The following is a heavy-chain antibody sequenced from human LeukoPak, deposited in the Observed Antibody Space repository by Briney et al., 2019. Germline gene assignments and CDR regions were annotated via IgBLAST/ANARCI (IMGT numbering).Heavy chain of an antibody. V-gene: IGHV1-2*04. Sequence: GASVKVSCKASGGTFSSYAISWVRQAPGQGLEWMGWINPNSGGTNYAQKFQGWVTMTRDTSISTAYMELSRLRSDDTAVYYCAREEPGSSSIDYWGQGTLVTVSS. CDR1: GGTFSSYA. CDR2: INPNSGGT. CDR3: AREEPGSSSIDY. J-gene: IGHJ4*02. D-gene: IGHD6-6*01.